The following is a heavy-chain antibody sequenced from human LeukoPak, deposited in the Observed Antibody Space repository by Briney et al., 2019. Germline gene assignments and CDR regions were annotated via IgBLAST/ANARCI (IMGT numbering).Heavy chain of an antibody. CDR2: IYYSGNA. CDR1: GGSIRSSSYY. CDR3: AGRLGGYYFQH. Sequence: SETLSLTCTVSGGSIRSSSYYWDWIRQPPGKGLEWIGTIYYSGNAYYNPSLESRVSISVDTSKNQFSLKLSSVTAADTAVYYCAGRLGGYYFQHWGQGTLVTVSS. D-gene: IGHD3-16*01. J-gene: IGHJ1*01. V-gene: IGHV4-39*01.